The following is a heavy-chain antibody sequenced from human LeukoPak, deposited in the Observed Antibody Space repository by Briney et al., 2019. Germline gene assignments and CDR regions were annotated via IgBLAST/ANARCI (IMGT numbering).Heavy chain of an antibody. D-gene: IGHD1-26*01. CDR2: INSDGSST. Sequence: GRSLRLSCAASGFTFSSYAMHWVRQAPGKGLVWVSRINSDGSSTSYADSVKGRFTISRDNAKNTLYLQMNSLRAEDTAVYYCAKDFTVVGATTLMRYYYYYYMDVWGKGTTVTISS. J-gene: IGHJ6*03. CDR3: AKDFTVVGATTLMRYYYYYYMDV. V-gene: IGHV3-74*01. CDR1: GFTFSSYA.